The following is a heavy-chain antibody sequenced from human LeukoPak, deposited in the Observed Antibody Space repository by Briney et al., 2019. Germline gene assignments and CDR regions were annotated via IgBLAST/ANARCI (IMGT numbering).Heavy chain of an antibody. CDR3: ARDLPTTVVNSETDAFDI. Sequence: PGRSLRLSCAASGFTFSSYAMHWVRQAPGKGLEWVAVISYDGSNKYYADSVKGRFTISRDNSKNTLYLQMNSLRAEDTAVYYCARDLPTTVVNSETDAFDIWGQGTMVTVSS. CDR2: ISYDGSNK. D-gene: IGHD4-23*01. V-gene: IGHV3-30-3*01. J-gene: IGHJ3*02. CDR1: GFTFSSYA.